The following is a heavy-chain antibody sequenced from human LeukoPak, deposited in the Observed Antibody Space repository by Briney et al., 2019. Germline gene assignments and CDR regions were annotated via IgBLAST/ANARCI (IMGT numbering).Heavy chain of an antibody. CDR1: GFTFSSYS. J-gene: IGHJ3*02. Sequence: GGSLRLSCAASGFTFSSYSMNWVRQAPGKGLESASYISSSSSTIYYADSVKGRFTISRDNAKNSLYLKMNSLRAEDTAVYYCARSVVPTALDAFDIWGQGTMVTVSS. CDR3: ARSVVPTALDAFDI. D-gene: IGHD2-2*01. CDR2: ISSSSSTI. V-gene: IGHV3-48*01.